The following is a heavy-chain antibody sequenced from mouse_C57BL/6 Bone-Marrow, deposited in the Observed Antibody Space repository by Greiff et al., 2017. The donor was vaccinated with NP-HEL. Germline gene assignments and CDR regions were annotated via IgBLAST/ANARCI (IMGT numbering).Heavy chain of an antibody. D-gene: IGHD1-1*01. CDR2: IWSGGST. V-gene: IGHV2-2*01. J-gene: IGHJ3*01. CDR1: GFSLTSYG. CDR3: ASQERKIPFYYYGSSYDWFAY. Sequence: QVHVKQSGPGLVQPSQSLSITCTVSGFSLTSYGVHWVRQSPGKGLEWLGVIWSGGSTDYNAAFISRLSISKDNSKSQVFFKMNSLQADDTAIYYCASQERKIPFYYYGSSYDWFAYWGQGTLVTVSA.